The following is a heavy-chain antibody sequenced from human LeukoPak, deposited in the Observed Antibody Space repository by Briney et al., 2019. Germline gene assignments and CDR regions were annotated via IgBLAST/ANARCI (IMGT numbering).Heavy chain of an antibody. Sequence: GGSLRLSCAASGFPFSGYIMNWVRQAPGEGLEWVSFISSTSNTIYYADSVKGRFTVSRDNAKNSLYLQMNSLRAEDTAVYYCARDQWLDYWGQGTLVTVSS. J-gene: IGHJ4*02. V-gene: IGHV3-48*01. D-gene: IGHD6-19*01. CDR1: GFPFSGYI. CDR3: ARDQWLDY. CDR2: ISSTSNTI.